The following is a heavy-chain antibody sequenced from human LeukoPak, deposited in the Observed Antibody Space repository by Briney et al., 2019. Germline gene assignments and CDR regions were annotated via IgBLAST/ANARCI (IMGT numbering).Heavy chain of an antibody. CDR2: IYYSGST. CDR1: GGSISSYY. J-gene: IGHJ5*02. V-gene: IGHV4-59*12. CDR3: ARVRAAAGLRLFDP. D-gene: IGHD6-13*01. Sequence: SETLSLTCTVSGGSISSYYWSWIRQPPGKGLEWIGYIYYSGSTNYNPSLKSRVTISVDTSKNQFSLKLSSVTAADTAVYYCARVRAAAGLRLFDPWGQGTLVTVSS.